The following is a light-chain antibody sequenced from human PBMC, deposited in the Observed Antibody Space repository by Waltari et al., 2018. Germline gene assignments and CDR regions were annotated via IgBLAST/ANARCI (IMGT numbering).Light chain of an antibody. V-gene: IGLV4-69*01. Sequence: QLVLTQSPSASASLGASVKLTCTLSSGHSTNVIAWLQKRPERGPRYLMKVNSDGSHNKGDEIPDRVSGSSSGAAHYLTISSLQSEDEADYYCQTGGHGTWVFGGGTKLTVL. CDR3: QTGGHGTWV. J-gene: IGLJ3*02. CDR2: VNSDGSH. CDR1: SGHSTNV.